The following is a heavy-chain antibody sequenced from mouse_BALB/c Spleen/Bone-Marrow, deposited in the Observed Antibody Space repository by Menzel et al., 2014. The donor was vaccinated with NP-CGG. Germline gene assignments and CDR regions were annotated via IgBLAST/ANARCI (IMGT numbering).Heavy chain of an antibody. J-gene: IGHJ4*01. V-gene: IGHV1-77*01. CDR2: IDPGRGSS. D-gene: IGHD1-1*02. CDR1: GYTFTDYV. Sequence: QVQLQQSGPELVKPGASVKMSCKASGYTFTDYVISWVKQRTGQGLEWIGEIDPGRGSSFYNEKFKAKATLTADKSANTAYMQRSSLTSEDSAVYFCARDGSFAAMDYWGQGTSLTVSS. CDR3: ARDGSFAAMDY.